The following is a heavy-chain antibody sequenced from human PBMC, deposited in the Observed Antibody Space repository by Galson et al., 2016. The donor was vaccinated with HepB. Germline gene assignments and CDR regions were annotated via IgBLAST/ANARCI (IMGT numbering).Heavy chain of an antibody. V-gene: IGHV1-46*01. Sequence: SVKVSCKASGYTFTSYYMHWVRQAPGQGLEWMGIINPSGGSKSYAQKFQGRVTMTRDTSTSTVYMELSSLRSEDTAIYYCARGPLAFFDWGGGWFDPWGQGTLVTVSS. CDR3: ARGPLAFFDWGGGWFDP. CDR2: INPSGGSK. D-gene: IGHD3-9*01. J-gene: IGHJ5*02. CDR1: GYTFTSYY.